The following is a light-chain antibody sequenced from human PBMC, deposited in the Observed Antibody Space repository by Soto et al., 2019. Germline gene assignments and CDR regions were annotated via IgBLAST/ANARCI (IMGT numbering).Light chain of an antibody. CDR2: DVN. Sequence: QSALTQPASVSGSPGQSITISCTGTSSDIGAYNFVSWYQQHPGKAPKLMLYDVNIRPSGVSNRFSGSKSGNTASLTISGLQAEDEADYYCTSWTTSTTMIFGRGTQLTVL. V-gene: IGLV2-14*03. J-gene: IGLJ2*01. CDR3: TSWTTSTTMI. CDR1: SSDIGAYNF.